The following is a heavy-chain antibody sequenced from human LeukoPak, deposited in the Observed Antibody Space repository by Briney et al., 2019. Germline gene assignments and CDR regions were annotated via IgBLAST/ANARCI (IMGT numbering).Heavy chain of an antibody. V-gene: IGHV4-39*01. CDR3: ARHLGYCSGGSCHGSWFDP. CDR1: GGSISSTSHY. CDR2: IYSGGST. Sequence: SETPSLTCTVSGGSISSTSHYWGWIRQPPGKGLEWIGSIYSGGSTCYNPSLKSRITISVDTSNNQFSLRLSSVTAADTAFYYCARHLGYCSGGSCHGSWFDPWGQGTLVTVSS. D-gene: IGHD2-15*01. J-gene: IGHJ5*02.